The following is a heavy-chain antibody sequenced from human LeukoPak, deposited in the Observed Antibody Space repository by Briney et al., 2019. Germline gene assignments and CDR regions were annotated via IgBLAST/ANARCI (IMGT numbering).Heavy chain of an antibody. CDR2: TYYRSKWYN. CDR3: ARVLWQWRYFDY. Sequence: SQTLSLTCAISGDSVSSNSVTWNWIRQSPSRGLEWLGRTYYRSKWYNDYAVSVKSRITINPDTSKNQFSLQLNSVTPEDTAVYYCARVLWQWRYFDYWGQGTLVTVSS. D-gene: IGHD2-21*01. J-gene: IGHJ4*02. V-gene: IGHV6-1*01. CDR1: GDSVSSNSVT.